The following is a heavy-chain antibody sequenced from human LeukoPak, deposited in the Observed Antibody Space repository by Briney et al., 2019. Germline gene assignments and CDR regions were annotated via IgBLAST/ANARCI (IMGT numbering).Heavy chain of an antibody. V-gene: IGHV3-21*01. CDR1: GFTFSSYS. D-gene: IGHD6-19*01. CDR3: ARLAVTGEDDSFDY. CDR2: ISSSSSYI. Sequence: KTGGSLRLSCAASGFTFSSYSMNWVRQAPGKGLEWVSSISSSSSYIYYADSVKGRFTISRDNAKNSLYLQMNSLRAEDTAVYYCARLAVTGEDDSFDYWGQGTLVTVSS. J-gene: IGHJ4*02.